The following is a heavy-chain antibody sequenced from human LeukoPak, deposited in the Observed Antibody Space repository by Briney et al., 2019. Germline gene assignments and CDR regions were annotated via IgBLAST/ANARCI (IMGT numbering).Heavy chain of an antibody. CDR2: IIPIFGTA. D-gene: IGHD4-23*01. CDR1: GGTFSSYA. Sequence: SVKVSCKASGGTFSSYAISWVRQAPGQGLEWMGGIIPIFGTANYAQKFQGRVTITADESTSTAYMELSSLRSEDTAVYYCARGLTTVVTRYYYYYMDVWGKGTTVTVSS. V-gene: IGHV1-69*13. J-gene: IGHJ6*03. CDR3: ARGLTTVVTRYYYYYMDV.